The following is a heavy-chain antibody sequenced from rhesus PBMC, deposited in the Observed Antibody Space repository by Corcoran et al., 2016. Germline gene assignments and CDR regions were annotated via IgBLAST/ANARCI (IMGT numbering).Heavy chain of an antibody. CDR1: GYPFTDYY. D-gene: IGHD5-42*01. CDR3: ATGGIVCTVADY. Sequence: EVQLVQSGAEVTQPGASVKISCQASGYPFTDYYMHWLRQVPDNGLEWRGRVDPEEGEAIHAQKFKDRVTITADTVTDTAYMELSSLRSEDTAVYYCATGGIVCTVADYWGQGVLVTVSS. CDR2: VDPEEGEA. J-gene: IGHJ4*01. V-gene: IGHV1-111*02.